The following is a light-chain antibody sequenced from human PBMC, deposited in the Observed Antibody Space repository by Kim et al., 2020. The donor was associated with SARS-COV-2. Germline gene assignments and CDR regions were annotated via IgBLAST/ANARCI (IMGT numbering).Light chain of an antibody. J-gene: IGKJ2*01. CDR1: QTVNSFY. CDR3: QQYDNWPPYT. CDR2: NSS. V-gene: IGKV3-20*01. Sequence: EIVLTQSPGTLSLSPGERATLSCRASQTVNSFYLAWYQQKPGQAPRLLIYNSSNRATGIPDRFSGSGSGTDFTLTISRLEPEDFAIYYCQQYDNWPPYTFGQGTKLEI.